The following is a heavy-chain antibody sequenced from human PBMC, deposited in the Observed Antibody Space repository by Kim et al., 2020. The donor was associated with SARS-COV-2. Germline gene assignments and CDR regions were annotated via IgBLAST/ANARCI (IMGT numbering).Heavy chain of an antibody. J-gene: IGHJ5*02. V-gene: IGHV1-18*04. CDR1: GYTFNSYG. D-gene: IGHD3-10*01. Sequence: ASVKVSCKASGYTFNSYGVNWVRQAPGKGLEWMGWISGYNGNTVYAQKFQGRVTMTTDTSTSIAYMELRSLRSDDTAVYFCARDTGYAYGSGRYNWFDPWGQGTLVTVSA. CDR3: ARDTGYAYGSGRYNWFDP. CDR2: ISGYNGNT.